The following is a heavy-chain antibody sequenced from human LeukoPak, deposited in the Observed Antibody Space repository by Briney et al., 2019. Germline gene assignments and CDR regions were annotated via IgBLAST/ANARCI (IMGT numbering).Heavy chain of an antibody. D-gene: IGHD3-22*01. V-gene: IGHV3-30*18. CDR3: AKDVVIFYYYDSSGYPPFDY. CDR2: ISYDGSNK. Sequence: GRSLRPSCAASGFTFSSYGMHWVRQAPGKGLEWVAVISYDGSNKYYADSVKGRFTISRDNSKNTLYLQMNSLRAEDTAVYYCAKDVVIFYYYDSSGYPPFDYWGQGTLVTVSS. J-gene: IGHJ4*02. CDR1: GFTFSSYG.